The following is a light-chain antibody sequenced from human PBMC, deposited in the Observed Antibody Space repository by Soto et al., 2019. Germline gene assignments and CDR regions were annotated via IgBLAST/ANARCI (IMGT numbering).Light chain of an antibody. CDR1: QSIRNY. V-gene: IGKV1-39*01. Sequence: DIQMTQSPSSLSASVGDRVTITCRASQSIRNYLNWYQQKPGKAPSLLIYAASSLQGGVPSRFSGTGSATDFTLTIGSLQPEDFATYYCQKTYNAPRTFGQGTKLEIK. J-gene: IGKJ2*01. CDR2: AAS. CDR3: QKTYNAPRT.